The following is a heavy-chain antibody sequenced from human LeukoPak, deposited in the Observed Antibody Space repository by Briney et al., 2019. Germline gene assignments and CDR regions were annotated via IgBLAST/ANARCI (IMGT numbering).Heavy chain of an antibody. V-gene: IGHV3-74*01. J-gene: IGHJ4*02. CDR1: GFTFSSYW. CDR3: TRGDFFDY. CDR2: ISSEGSST. Sequence: GGSLRLSCVASGFTFSSYWMHWARQAPGRGLVWVSRISSEGSSTSYADSVKGRFTISRDNDKNTLYLQMNSLRAEDTAVYYCTRGDFFDYWGQGTLVTVSS.